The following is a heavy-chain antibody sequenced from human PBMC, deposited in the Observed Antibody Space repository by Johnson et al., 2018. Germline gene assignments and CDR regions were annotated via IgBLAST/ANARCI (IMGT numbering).Heavy chain of an antibody. CDR2: IYTSGST. V-gene: IGHV4-61*02. J-gene: IGHJ6*03. CDR3: ARIYGEIVATKEARWYYYYRDV. Sequence: QVQLQESGPGLVKPSQTLSLTCTVSGGSISSGSYYWSWIRQHAGKGLEWIGRIYTSGSTTYNPSLKSRVPISVDTSKHQFSLKLSSETAAATPVYYCARIYGEIVATKEARWYYYYRDVWGKGTTVTVSS. D-gene: IGHD5-12*01. CDR1: GGSISSGSYY.